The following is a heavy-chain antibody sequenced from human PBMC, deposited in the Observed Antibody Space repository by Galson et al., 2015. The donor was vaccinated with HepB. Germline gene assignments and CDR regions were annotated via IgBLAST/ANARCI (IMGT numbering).Heavy chain of an antibody. D-gene: IGHD3-22*01. Sequence: SLRLSCAASGFTFSSYGMHWVRQAPGKGLEWVAVIWYDGSNKYYADSVKSRFTISRDNSKNTLYLQMNGLRAEDTAVYYCARTTTLYYDSSLGSFDYWGQGTLVTVSS. CDR3: ARTTTLYYDSSLGSFDY. CDR1: GFTFSSYG. CDR2: IWYDGSNK. J-gene: IGHJ4*02. V-gene: IGHV3-33*01.